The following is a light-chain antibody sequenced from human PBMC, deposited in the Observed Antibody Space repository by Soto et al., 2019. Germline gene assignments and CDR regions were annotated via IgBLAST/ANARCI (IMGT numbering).Light chain of an antibody. CDR2: GAS. CDR3: QQYGSSPLT. V-gene: IGKV3-20*01. J-gene: IGKJ4*01. CDR1: QSVTSSY. Sequence: EIVLTQSPGTLSLSPGERATLSCRASQSVTSSYVAWYQQTPGQAPGLLIYGASIRATGIPDRFSGSGSGTDFTLTISRLEAEDFAVYYCQQYGSSPLTFGGGTKVEIK.